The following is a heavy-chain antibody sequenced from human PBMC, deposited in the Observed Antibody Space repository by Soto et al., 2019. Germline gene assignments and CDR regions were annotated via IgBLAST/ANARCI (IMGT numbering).Heavy chain of an antibody. CDR3: ARAPRFNWFDP. CDR1: GGSISSYY. V-gene: IGHV4-59*01. CDR2: IYYSGST. J-gene: IGHJ5*02. Sequence: SETLSLTCTVSGGSISSYYWSWIRQPPGKGLEWIGYIYYSGSTNYNPSLKSRVTISVDTSKNQFSLKLSSVTAADTAVYYCARAPRFNWFDPWGQGTLVTVSS.